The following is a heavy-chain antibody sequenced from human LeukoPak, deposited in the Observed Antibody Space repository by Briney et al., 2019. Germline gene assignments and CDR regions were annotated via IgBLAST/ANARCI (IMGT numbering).Heavy chain of an antibody. D-gene: IGHD6-19*01. CDR2: ISNSGTNT. CDR1: GFTFSNSA. V-gene: IGHV3-23*01. CDR3: AKAASYSSGWYSAY. Sequence: GGSLRLSCAASGFTFSNSAMSWVRQAPGKGLEWVSFISNSGTNTNYADSVKGRFTISRDNSKNTLYLQMNSLRAEDTAVYYCAKAASYSSGWYSAYWGQGTLVTVSS. J-gene: IGHJ4*02.